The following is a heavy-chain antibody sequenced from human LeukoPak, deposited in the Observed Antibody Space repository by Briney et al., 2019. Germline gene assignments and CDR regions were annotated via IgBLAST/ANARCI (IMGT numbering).Heavy chain of an antibody. D-gene: IGHD1-26*01. CDR1: GFPLSTYG. V-gene: IGHV3-30*02. J-gene: IGHJ4*02. Sequence: GGSLRLSCVTSGFPLSTYGVHWVRQAPGSGLEWVAYIHYDGYTTNYADSVKGRFTISRDNANNTLYLQMNSLRAEDTAVYYCSRDLRGADDYWGQGTLVTVSS. CDR2: IHYDGYTT. CDR3: SRDLRGADDY.